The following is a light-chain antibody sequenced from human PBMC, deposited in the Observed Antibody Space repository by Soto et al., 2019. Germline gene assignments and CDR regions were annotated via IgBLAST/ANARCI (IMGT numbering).Light chain of an antibody. CDR2: DAS. CDR3: HQYNNSHPET. V-gene: IGKV3-15*01. Sequence: YFRGTLSVHPLQGASVSCRPSKSVSSSLAWYQQKTGQAPRILIYDASSRVTGIAARFSGSGSGTEFTLIVSSLLPADFSVYYCHQYNNSHPETFGQGTKVDIK. CDR1: KSVSSS. J-gene: IGKJ1*01.